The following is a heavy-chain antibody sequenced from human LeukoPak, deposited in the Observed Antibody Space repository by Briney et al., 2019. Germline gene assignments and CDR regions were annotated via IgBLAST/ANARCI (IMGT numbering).Heavy chain of an antibody. J-gene: IGHJ4*02. CDR2: INPNSGGT. CDR1: GYTFTGYH. Sequence: ASVKVSFKASGYTFTGYHMHWVRQAPGQGLEWMGWINPNSGGTNYAQKFQGRVTMTRDTSISTAYMELSRLRSDDTAVYYCARDIQLWSPYYFDYWGQGTLVTVSS. CDR3: ARDIQLWSPYYFDY. D-gene: IGHD5-18*01. V-gene: IGHV1-2*02.